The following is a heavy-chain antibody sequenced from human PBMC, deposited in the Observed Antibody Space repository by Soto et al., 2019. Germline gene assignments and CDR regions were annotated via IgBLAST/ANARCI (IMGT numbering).Heavy chain of an antibody. CDR2: IIPTFGRT. CDR3: AVFPLPGYQQGYYGMDV. CDR1: GDTFSSYA. Sequence: ASVKVSCKASGDTFSSYAISWVRQAPGKGLEWMGKIIPTFGRTNYAQKFQGRLTISADDSTSTAYMELTSLESDDTAVYYCAVFPLPGYQQGYYGMDVWGQGTTVTVSS. J-gene: IGHJ6*02. V-gene: IGHV1-69*13. D-gene: IGHD2-2*01.